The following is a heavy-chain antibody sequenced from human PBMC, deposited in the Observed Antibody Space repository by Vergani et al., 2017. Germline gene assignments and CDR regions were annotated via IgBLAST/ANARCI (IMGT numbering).Heavy chain of an antibody. CDR2: INPSGGST. D-gene: IGHD4-23*01. CDR3: ARAAPQGTVDTYFDY. V-gene: IGHV1-46*01. CDR1: GYTFTSYY. Sequence: QVQLVQSGAEVKKPGASVKVSCKASGYTFTSYYMHWVRQAPGQGLEWMGIINPSGGSTSYAQKFQGRVTMTRDTSTSTVYMELSSLRSEDTAVYYCARAAPQGTVDTYFDYWGQGTLVTVSS. J-gene: IGHJ4*02.